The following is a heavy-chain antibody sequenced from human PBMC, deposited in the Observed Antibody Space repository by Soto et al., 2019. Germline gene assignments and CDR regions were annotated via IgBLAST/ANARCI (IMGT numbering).Heavy chain of an antibody. V-gene: IGHV1-69*05. Sequence: QVQLVQSGAEMKEPGSSVKVSCKTSGGTFSSSAISWLRQAPGQGLEWMGGIIPLFRTPDYAQKFQGRVTXAXDXSTSTAYMERSSLRSEDTAVYYCARDNDRLQVGGNYYYRLDVWGQGTTIPVSS. CDR3: ARDNDRLQVGGNYYYRLDV. D-gene: IGHD4-4*01. CDR2: IIPLFRTP. J-gene: IGHJ6*02. CDR1: GGTFSSSA.